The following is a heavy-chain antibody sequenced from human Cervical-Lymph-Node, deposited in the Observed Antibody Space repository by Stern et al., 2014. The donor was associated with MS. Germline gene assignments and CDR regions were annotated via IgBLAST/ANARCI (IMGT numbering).Heavy chain of an antibody. CDR1: GFPLSIYS. CDR3: ARDDWVERLDS. V-gene: IGHV3-48*01. D-gene: IGHD1-1*01. J-gene: IGHJ5*01. Sequence: MQLVQSGGGLVQPGGSLRLSCAASGFPLSIYSMNWVRQAPGKGLEWVSYISTISTIYYADSVKGRFTISRGNAKNSLYLQMNSLRAEDTAVYFCARDDWVERLDSWGQGTLVTVSS. CDR2: ISTISTI.